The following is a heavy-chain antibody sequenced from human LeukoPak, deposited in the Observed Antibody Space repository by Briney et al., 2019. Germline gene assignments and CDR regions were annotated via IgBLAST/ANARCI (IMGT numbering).Heavy chain of an antibody. CDR1: GYSFTSYW. J-gene: IGHJ5*02. CDR3: ARAPYDYVWGSYRLPPFDP. CDR2: IYPGDSDT. V-gene: IGHV5-51*01. Sequence: LGESLKISCKGSGYSFTSYWIGWVRQMPGKGLEWMGIIYPGDSDTRYSPSFQGQVTISADKSISTAYLQWSSLKASDTAMYYCARAPYDYVWGSYRLPPFDPWGQGTLVTVSS. D-gene: IGHD3-16*02.